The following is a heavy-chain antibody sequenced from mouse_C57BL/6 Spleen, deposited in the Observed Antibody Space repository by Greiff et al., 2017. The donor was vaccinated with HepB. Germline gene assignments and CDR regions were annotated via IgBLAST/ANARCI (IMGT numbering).Heavy chain of an antibody. D-gene: IGHD1-1*01. CDR3: TRALTVVARGGFAY. V-gene: IGHV5-9-1*02. Sequence: EVQRVESGEGLVKPGGSLKLSCAASGFTFSSYAMSWVRQTPVKRLEWVAYISSGGNYIYYADTVKGRYTISRDNARNTLYLQKSSLKSEDTAMYYCTRALTVVARGGFAYWGQGTLVTVSA. CDR1: GFTFSSYA. CDR2: ISSGGNYI. J-gene: IGHJ3*01.